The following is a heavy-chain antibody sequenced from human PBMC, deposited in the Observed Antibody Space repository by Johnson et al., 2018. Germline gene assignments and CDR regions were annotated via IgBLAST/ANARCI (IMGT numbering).Heavy chain of an antibody. D-gene: IGHD3-16*01. CDR3: ARGGSNGFVDYYYHMDV. CDR1: GFTFSSYS. V-gene: IGHV3-23*04. J-gene: IGHJ6*03. Sequence: VQLVQSGGGLVKXGGSXRLXCEVSGFTFSSYSMSWVRQAPGKGLEWVSAISGSGGSTYYADSVKGRFTISRDNSKNTLYLQMNSLRAEDTPVYYCARGGSNGFVDYYYHMDVWGKGTTVTVSS. CDR2: ISGSGGST.